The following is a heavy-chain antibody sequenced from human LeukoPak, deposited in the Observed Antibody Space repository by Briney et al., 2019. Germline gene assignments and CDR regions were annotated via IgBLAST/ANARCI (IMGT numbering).Heavy chain of an antibody. CDR2: IIPSLDVA. J-gene: IGHJ5*02. V-gene: IGHV1-69*04. CDR3: VYCSGGSCFASNWFDP. CDR1: GGTFSSCA. Sequence: PVKVSCKASGGTFSSCAISWVRQAPGRGLEWMGRIIPSLDVANYAQKFQGRVTITAYKSTSTVYMELSSLKSEDTAVYYCVYCSGGSCFASNWFDPWGQVTLLTVSS. D-gene: IGHD2-15*01.